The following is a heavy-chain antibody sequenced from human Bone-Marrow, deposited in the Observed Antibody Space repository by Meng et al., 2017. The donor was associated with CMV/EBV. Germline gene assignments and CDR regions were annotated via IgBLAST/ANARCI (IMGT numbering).Heavy chain of an antibody. V-gene: IGHV1-2*02. CDR3: ARDRDPLVGVRLGWFDP. CDR2: INPNSGGT. Sequence: ASVKVSCKASGYTFTGYYVHWVRQAPGQGLEWMGWINPNSGGTNYAQKFQGRVTMTRDTSISTAYMELSRLRSDDTAVYYCARDRDPLVGVRLGWFDPWGQGTLVTVSS. CDR1: GYTFTGYY. D-gene: IGHD3-16*01. J-gene: IGHJ5*02.